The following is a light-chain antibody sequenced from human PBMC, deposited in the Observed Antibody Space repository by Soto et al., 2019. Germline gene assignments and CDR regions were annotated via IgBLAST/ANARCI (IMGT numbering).Light chain of an antibody. CDR2: EVR. J-gene: IGLJ3*02. CDR1: SSDVGGYNY. V-gene: IGLV2-14*01. CDR3: SSYTSSRTLV. Sequence: QSALTQPASVSGSPGQSITISCTGTSSDVGGYNYVSWYQQHPGKAPKLMIYEVRNRPSGVSNRFSGSKSGNTASLTISGLQAEDEADYHCSSYTSSRTLVFGGGTQLTVL.